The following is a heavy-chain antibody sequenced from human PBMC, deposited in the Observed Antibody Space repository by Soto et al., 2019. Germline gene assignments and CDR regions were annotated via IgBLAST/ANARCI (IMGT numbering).Heavy chain of an antibody. CDR2: INPSGGST. CDR3: ARPHSRGDDAFDL. V-gene: IGHV1-46*01. CDR1: GYTFTSYY. Sequence: ASVKVSCKASGYTFTSYYIHWVRQAPGQGLDWMGIINPSGGSTSYAQKFQGRVTMTSDTSASTVFIEVSSLRSEDTAVYYCARPHSRGDDAFDLWGQGTMVTVS. J-gene: IGHJ3*01. D-gene: IGHD6-19*01.